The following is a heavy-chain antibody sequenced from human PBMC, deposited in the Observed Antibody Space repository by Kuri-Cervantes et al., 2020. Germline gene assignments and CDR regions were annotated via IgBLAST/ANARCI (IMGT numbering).Heavy chain of an antibody. J-gene: IGHJ3*02. D-gene: IGHD2-2*01. CDR2: VKSKSDGGAT. CDR1: GFTFSGAW. CDR3: ATRYCNVTRCPRGAFDI. Sequence: GGSLRLSCAASGFTFSGAWMGWVRQAPGKGLEWVGRVKSKSDGGATDYAAPVKGRFTISRDDTKNTLYLQMNSLKTEDTAVYYCATRYCNVTRCPRGAFDIWGQGTMVTVSS. V-gene: IGHV3-15*01.